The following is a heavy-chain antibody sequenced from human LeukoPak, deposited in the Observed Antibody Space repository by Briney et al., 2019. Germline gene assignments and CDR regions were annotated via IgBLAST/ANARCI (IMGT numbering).Heavy chain of an antibody. CDR2: IYTNTGTP. V-gene: IGHV7-4-1*02. D-gene: IGHD3-9*01. Sequence: GASVKVPCKASGYTFTGYYMHWVRQAPGQGLEWMGWIYTNTGTPTYAQGFTGRFVFSLDTSVSTAYLQISSLKTEDTAIYYCARVGCFDWLLSPYFDYWGQGTLVTVSS. CDR1: GYTFTGYY. CDR3: ARVGCFDWLLSPYFDY. J-gene: IGHJ4*02.